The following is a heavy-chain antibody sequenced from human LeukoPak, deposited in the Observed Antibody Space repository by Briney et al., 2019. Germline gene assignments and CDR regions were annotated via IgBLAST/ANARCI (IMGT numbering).Heavy chain of an antibody. CDR3: AKAEYDNSGNYWTY. Sequence: GGSLRLSCAASGFTFSSYAMNWVRQAPGKGLEWVSGISGSRGRTYYADSVKGRFTISRDNSKSTLYLQMSSLRAEDTAVYYCAKAEYDNSGNYWTYWGQGTLVTVSS. CDR1: GFTFSSYA. CDR2: ISGSRGRT. J-gene: IGHJ4*02. D-gene: IGHD3-22*01. V-gene: IGHV3-23*01.